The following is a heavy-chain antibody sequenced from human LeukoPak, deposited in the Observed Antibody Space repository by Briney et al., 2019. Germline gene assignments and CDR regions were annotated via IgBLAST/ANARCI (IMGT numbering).Heavy chain of an antibody. J-gene: IGHJ6*02. CDR1: GFTLSDYY. D-gene: IGHD2-8*01. CDR2: ISNSGDTV. Sequence: GSLRLSCAASGFTLSDYYMTWLRQAPGKGLEWLSYISNSGDTVFYADSVKGRFTVSRDNAKRSLYLQIESLRDDDTAVYHCALGTINKDFYFGMDVWGQGTTVTVSS. V-gene: IGHV3-11*01. CDR3: ALGTINKDFYFGMDV.